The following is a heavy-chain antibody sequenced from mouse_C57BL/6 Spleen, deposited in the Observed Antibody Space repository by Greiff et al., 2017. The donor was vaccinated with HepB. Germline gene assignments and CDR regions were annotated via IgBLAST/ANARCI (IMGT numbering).Heavy chain of an antibody. J-gene: IGHJ1*03. CDR1: GFSLTSYG. D-gene: IGHD1-1*01. CDR3: ARGVVAKGNWYFDV. CDR2: IWSGGST. Sequence: QVQLKESGPGLVQPSQSLSITCTVSGFSLTSYGVHWVRQSPGKGLEWLGVIWSGGSTDYNAAFISRLSISKDNSKSQVFFKMNSLQADDTAIYYCARGVVAKGNWYFDVWGTGTTVTVSS. V-gene: IGHV2-2*01.